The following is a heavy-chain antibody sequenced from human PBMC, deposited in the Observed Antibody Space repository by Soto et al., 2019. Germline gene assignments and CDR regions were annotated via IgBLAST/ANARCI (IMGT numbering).Heavy chain of an antibody. J-gene: IGHJ5*02. Sequence: QVQLQESGPGLVKPSQTLSLTCTVSGGSISSGGYYWSWIRQHPGKGLEWIGYIYYSGSTYYNPSLKSRVTISVDTSKNQFSLKLSSVTAADTGVYYCARDIAAAGNGWCDPWGQGTMVTVSS. CDR3: ARDIAAAGNGWCDP. CDR2: IYYSGST. V-gene: IGHV4-31*03. CDR1: GGSISSGGYY. D-gene: IGHD6-13*01.